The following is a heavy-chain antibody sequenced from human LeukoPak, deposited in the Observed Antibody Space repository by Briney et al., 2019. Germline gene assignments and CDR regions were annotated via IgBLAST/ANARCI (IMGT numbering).Heavy chain of an antibody. Sequence: ASVKVPCKASGYTFTGYYMHWVRQAPGQGLEWMGWINPNSGGTNYAQKFQGRVTMTRGTSISTAYMELSRLRSDDTAMYYCAKAGLGYSSSWDYYYYMDVWGKGTTVTVSS. CDR3: AKAGLGYSSSWDYYYYMDV. CDR1: GYTFTGYY. V-gene: IGHV1-2*02. J-gene: IGHJ6*03. CDR2: INPNSGGT. D-gene: IGHD6-13*01.